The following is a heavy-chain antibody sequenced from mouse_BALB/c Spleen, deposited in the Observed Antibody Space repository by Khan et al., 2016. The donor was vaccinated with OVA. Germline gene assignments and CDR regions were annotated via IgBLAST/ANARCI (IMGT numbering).Heavy chain of an antibody. Sequence: VQLQQSGAELAKPGASVKMSCKASGYTFTNYWMHWVKQRPGQGLEWIGYINPSTDYTEYNQKFKDKASLTADKSSSTAYMQLTSLTSEDSALYCCVNNGSSSAWFTYWGQGTLVTVSA. CDR2: INPSTDYT. V-gene: IGHV1-7*01. CDR3: VNNGSSSAWFTY. J-gene: IGHJ3*01. D-gene: IGHD1-1*01. CDR1: GYTFTNYW.